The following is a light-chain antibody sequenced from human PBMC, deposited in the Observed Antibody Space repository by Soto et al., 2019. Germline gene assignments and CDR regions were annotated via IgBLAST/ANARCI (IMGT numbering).Light chain of an antibody. Sequence: QPVLTQSPSASASLGASVKLTCTLSSGHSNYAIAWHQQQPEKGPRYLMKINSDGSHSKGDGIPGRFSGSSSGAERYLTISSLQSEDEADYYCQTWGTGIVVFGGGTKVTVL. CDR3: QTWGTGIVV. CDR1: SGHSNYA. CDR2: INSDGSH. J-gene: IGLJ2*01. V-gene: IGLV4-69*01.